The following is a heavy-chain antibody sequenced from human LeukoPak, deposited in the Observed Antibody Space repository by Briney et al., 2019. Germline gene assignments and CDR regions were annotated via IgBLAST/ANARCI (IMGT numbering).Heavy chain of an antibody. CDR1: GFTFSSYA. CDR3: ARDDSWFDY. D-gene: IGHD3-22*01. Sequence: GGSLRLSCAASGFTFSSYAMHWVRQAPGKGLEWVAVISYDGSNKYYADSVKGRFTISRDNSKNTLYLQMNSLRAEDTAVYYCARDDSWFDYWGQGTLVTVSS. CDR2: ISYDGSNK. J-gene: IGHJ4*02. V-gene: IGHV3-30-3*01.